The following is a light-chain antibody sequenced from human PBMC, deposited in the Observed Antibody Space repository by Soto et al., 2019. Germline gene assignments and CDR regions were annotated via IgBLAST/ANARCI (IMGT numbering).Light chain of an antibody. CDR2: DAS. J-gene: IGKJ1*01. CDR3: QQYNSYSWT. Sequence: DIRMTQSPATLSASLGGRVTITCWASQSISSWLAWYQQKPGKAPKLLIYDASSLESGVPSRFSGSGYGTEFNLTISSLQTDDFATYYCQQYNSYSWTFGQGTKVDIK. V-gene: IGKV1-5*01. CDR1: QSISSW.